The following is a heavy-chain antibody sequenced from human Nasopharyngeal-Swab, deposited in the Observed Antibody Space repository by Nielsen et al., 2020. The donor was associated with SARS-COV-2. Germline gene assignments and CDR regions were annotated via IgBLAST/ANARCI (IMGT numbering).Heavy chain of an antibody. J-gene: IGHJ4*02. V-gene: IGHV3-48*04. D-gene: IGHD1-7*01. Sequence: GESLKISCAASGFAFSTYSMNWVRQAPGKGLEWLSYISSGGSTIYYADSVKGRFTISRDNAKNSMFLQMNGLRVEDTAIYYCARGTYYWGQGALVTVSS. CDR3: ARGTYY. CDR2: ISSGGSTI. CDR1: GFAFSTYS.